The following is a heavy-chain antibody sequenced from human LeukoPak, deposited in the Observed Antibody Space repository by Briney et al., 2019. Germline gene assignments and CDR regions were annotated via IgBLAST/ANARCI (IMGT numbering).Heavy chain of an antibody. CDR2: IRYDGSNK. CDR1: GFTFYDYG. V-gene: IGHV3-30*02. D-gene: IGHD6-19*01. J-gene: IGHJ1*01. CDR3: AKDRKAVAGTAEYFQH. Sequence: GGSLRLSCAASGFTFYDYGMNWVRQAPGKGGEGVAFIRYDGSNKYYADSVKGRFTISRENAKKTVYLQMNSLRAEDTAVYYCAKDRKAVAGTAEYFQHWGQGTLVTVSS.